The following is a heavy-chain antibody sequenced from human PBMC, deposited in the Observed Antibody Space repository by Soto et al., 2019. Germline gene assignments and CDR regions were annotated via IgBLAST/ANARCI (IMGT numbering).Heavy chain of an antibody. CDR1: GFTFSSYG. J-gene: IGHJ4*02. V-gene: IGHV3-30*18. Sequence: GGSLRLSCAASGFTFSSYGMHWVRQAPGKGLEWVAVISYDGSNKYYADSVKGRFTISRDNSKNTLYLHMNSLRAEDTAVYYCAKDHTYYDILTGYPTKAQSSYFDYWGQGTLVTVSS. CDR3: AKDHTYYDILTGYPTKAQSSYFDY. CDR2: ISYDGSNK. D-gene: IGHD3-9*01.